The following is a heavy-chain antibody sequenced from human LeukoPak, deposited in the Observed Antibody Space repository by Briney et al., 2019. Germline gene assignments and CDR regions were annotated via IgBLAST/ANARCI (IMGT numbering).Heavy chain of an antibody. CDR1: GYTFTSFW. CDR3: TREGTIYGVPL. J-gene: IGHJ4*02. D-gene: IGHD3-3*01. V-gene: IGHV5-51*01. CDR2: VDPRDSDT. Sequence: GESLKISCRGSGYTFTSFWIGWVRQMPGKGLEWMGIVDPRDSDTRYSPSFEGQVTISADKSISTAYLQWSSLKASDTAMYYRTREGTIYGVPLWGQGTLVTVSS.